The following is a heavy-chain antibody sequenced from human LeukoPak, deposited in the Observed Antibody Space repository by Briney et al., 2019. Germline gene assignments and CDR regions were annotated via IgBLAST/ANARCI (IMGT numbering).Heavy chain of an antibody. CDR1: GFTFSNFW. CDR2: IYGDGSFT. CDR3: ALVWRGNSAHYDLDY. V-gene: IGHV3-74*01. D-gene: IGHD3-3*01. Sequence: GGSLRLSCAASGFTFSNFWMHWVRQAPGKGLVWVALIYGDGSFTRYADSVKGRFTISRDNAKNTVYLQMNSLRAEDTAVYYCALVWRGNSAHYDLDYWGQGTLLTVSS. J-gene: IGHJ4*02.